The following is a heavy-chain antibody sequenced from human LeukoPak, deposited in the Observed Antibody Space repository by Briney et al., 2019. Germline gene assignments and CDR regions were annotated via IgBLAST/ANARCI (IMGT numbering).Heavy chain of an antibody. Sequence: SETLSLTCTVSGGSISSYYWSWIRQPPGKGLEWIGYIYYSGSTNYNPSLKSRVTISVDTSKNQFSLKLRSVTAADTAVYYCARHATAMVYFDYWGQGTLVTVSS. CDR1: GGSISSYY. CDR2: IYYSGST. J-gene: IGHJ4*02. CDR3: ARHATAMVYFDY. D-gene: IGHD5-18*01. V-gene: IGHV4-59*08.